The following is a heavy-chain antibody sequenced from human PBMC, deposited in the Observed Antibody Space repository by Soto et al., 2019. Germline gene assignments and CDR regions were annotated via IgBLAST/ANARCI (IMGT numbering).Heavy chain of an antibody. J-gene: IGHJ4*02. V-gene: IGHV1-69*13. CDR1: GCTFSIYA. CDR2: IIPIFGTA. Sequence: SVKVSCTASGCTFSIYAISWVRQAPGQGLEWMGGIIPIFGTANYAQKFQGRVTITADESTSTAYMELSSLRSEDTAVYYCARSRRSYDSSGYYYQWGQGTLVTVSS. D-gene: IGHD3-22*01. CDR3: ARSRRSYDSSGYYYQ.